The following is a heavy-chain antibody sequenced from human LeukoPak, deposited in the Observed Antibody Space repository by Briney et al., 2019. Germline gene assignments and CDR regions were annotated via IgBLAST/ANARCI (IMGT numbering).Heavy chain of an antibody. CDR3: ARLRGRFGAKRNYFDY. CDR1: GGSISSSNYY. D-gene: IGHD3-10*01. CDR2: IYYSGST. Sequence: SETLSLTCTVSGGSISSSNYYRVWIRQPPGKGLEWIGSIYYSGSTYYNPSLKSRVTISVDTPKNQFSLKLSSVTAADTAVYYCARLRGRFGAKRNYFDYWGQGTLVTVSS. J-gene: IGHJ4*02. V-gene: IGHV4-39*07.